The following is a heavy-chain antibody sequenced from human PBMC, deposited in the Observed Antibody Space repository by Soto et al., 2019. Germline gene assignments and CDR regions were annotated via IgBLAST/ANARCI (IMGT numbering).Heavy chain of an antibody. Sequence: EMQLLESGGGLVQPGGSLRLSCAASGLPFISYGMTWARQAPGKGLEWVSGIPTPGRNTYYAESVKGRFTISRDNSKNVVYLQMNSLRAEDTAVYYCARGAAAAGTDWFDAWGQGTLVIVSS. CDR2: IPTPGRNT. CDR1: GLPFISYG. J-gene: IGHJ5*02. D-gene: IGHD6-13*01. CDR3: ARGAAAAGTDWFDA. V-gene: IGHV3-23*01.